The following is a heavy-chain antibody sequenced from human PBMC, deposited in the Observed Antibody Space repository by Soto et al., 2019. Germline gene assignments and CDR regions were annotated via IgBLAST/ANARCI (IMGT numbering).Heavy chain of an antibody. V-gene: IGHV4-59*01. J-gene: IGHJ4*02. CDR2: ISYNGAT. CDR3: AKEHWVSFDF. D-gene: IGHD7-27*01. Sequence: SETLSLTCTVSGFPITNYYWNWIRQPPGRGLEWIGYISYNGATSYNPSLKSRVTVSRDMSKNQFYLDLSSVAAADTAVYYCAKEHWVSFDFWGQGARVTVSS. CDR1: GFPITNYY.